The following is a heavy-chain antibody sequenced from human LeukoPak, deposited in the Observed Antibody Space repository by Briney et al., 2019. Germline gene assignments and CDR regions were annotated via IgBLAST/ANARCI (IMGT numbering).Heavy chain of an antibody. V-gene: IGHV3-33*01. J-gene: IGHJ4*02. Sequence: GRSLRLSCAASGFTFSSYGMHWVRQAPGKGLEWVAVIWYDGSNKYYADSVKGRFTISRDNSKNTLYLQMNSLRAEDTAVYYCARGGPLPSGLIDYWGQGTLVTVSS. CDR3: ARGGPLPSGLIDY. CDR1: GFTFSSYG. D-gene: IGHD6-25*01. CDR2: IWYDGSNK.